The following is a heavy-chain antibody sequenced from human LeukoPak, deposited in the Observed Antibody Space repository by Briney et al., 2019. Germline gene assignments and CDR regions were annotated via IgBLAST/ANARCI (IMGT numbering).Heavy chain of an antibody. D-gene: IGHD6-6*01. CDR1: GGSISSSSYY. CDR2: IYYSGST. CDR3: ARHVSNQYSSSSGQPVANAFDI. V-gene: IGHV4-39*01. Sequence: SETLSLTCTVSGGSISSSSYYWGWIRQPPGKGLEWIGSIYYSGSTYYNPSLKSRVTISVDTSKNQFSLKLSSVTAADTAVYYCARHVSNQYSSSSGQPVANAFDIWGQGTMVTVSS. J-gene: IGHJ3*02.